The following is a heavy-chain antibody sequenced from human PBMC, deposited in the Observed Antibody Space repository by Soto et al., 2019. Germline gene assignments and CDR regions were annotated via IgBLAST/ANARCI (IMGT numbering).Heavy chain of an antibody. Sequence: GGSLRLSCAASGFTFSNYAMTWVRQGPGKGLEWVSGISGSGGATSYADSVKGRFTIFRDNSKNTLYMQLKTLRVEDTAIYYCAKGAYGSGSYDSWGQGTLVTVSS. V-gene: IGHV3-23*01. CDR1: GFTFSNYA. D-gene: IGHD3-10*01. CDR3: AKGAYGSGSYDS. J-gene: IGHJ4*02. CDR2: ISGSGGAT.